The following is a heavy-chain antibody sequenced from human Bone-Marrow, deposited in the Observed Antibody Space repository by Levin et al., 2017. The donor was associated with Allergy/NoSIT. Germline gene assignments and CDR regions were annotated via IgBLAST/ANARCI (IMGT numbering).Heavy chain of an antibody. CDR1: GYTFTSYG. CDR3: ARGFVCGGDCSPSAFDI. CDR2: ISAYNGNT. V-gene: IGHV1-18*01. J-gene: IGHJ3*02. Sequence: ASVKVSCKASGYTFTSYGISWVRQAPGQGLEWMGWISAYNGNTNYAQKLQGRVTMTTDTSTSTAYMELRSLRSDDTAVYYCARGFVCGGDCSPSAFDIWGQGTMVTVSS. D-gene: IGHD2-21*02.